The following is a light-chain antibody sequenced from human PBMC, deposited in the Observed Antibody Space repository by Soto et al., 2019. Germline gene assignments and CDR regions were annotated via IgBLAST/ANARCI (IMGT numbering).Light chain of an antibody. J-gene: IGLJ2*01. V-gene: IGLV1-40*01. Sequence: QSVLTQPPSVSAAPGQRVTISCTGSNSNIGAGYDVHWYQQLPGTAPKLLIYGNTNRPSGVPDRFSGSKSGSSASLAITGLQTEDEADYHCQSDDSSLRDVVFGGGTKLTVL. CDR3: QSDDSSLRDVV. CDR2: GNT. CDR1: NSNIGAGYD.